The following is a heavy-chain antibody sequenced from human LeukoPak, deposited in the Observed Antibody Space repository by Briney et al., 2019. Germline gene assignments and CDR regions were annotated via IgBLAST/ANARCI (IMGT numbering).Heavy chain of an antibody. CDR2: IDYDGSNE. V-gene: IGHV3-30*02. J-gene: IGHJ4*02. CDR1: GFNFRSYG. D-gene: IGHD4-23*01. CDR3: ARVRSGGNRNFDY. Sequence: GGSLRLSCAASGFNFRSYGMNWVRQAPGKGLEWVTFIDYDGSNEYYTDAVKGRFTISRDNAKNTLYLQMNSLRAEDTAVYYCARVRSGGNRNFDYWGQGTLVTVSS.